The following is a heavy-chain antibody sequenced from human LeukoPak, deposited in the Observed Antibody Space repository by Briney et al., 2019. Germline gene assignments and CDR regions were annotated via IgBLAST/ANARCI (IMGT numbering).Heavy chain of an antibody. Sequence: GGSLRLSCTASGFSFGYSGLSWVSQAPGKGLEWVGFITSKDNGGTTVYAASVKGRFTISRDDSKSIAYLQMNSLKTEDTALYYCTVFDYSGQGTLVTVSS. V-gene: IGHV3-49*04. CDR1: GFSFGYSG. J-gene: IGHJ4*02. CDR2: ITSKDNGGTT. CDR3: TVFDY.